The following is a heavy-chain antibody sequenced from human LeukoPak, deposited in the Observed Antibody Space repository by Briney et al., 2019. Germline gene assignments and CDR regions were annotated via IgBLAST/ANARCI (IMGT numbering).Heavy chain of an antibody. CDR3: ARDYDGVRDHW. D-gene: IGHD2-8*01. CDR1: GLTFSNYW. J-gene: IGHJ4*02. CDR2: IKEDGSEK. Sequence: PGGSLRLSCEASGLTFSNYWMSWVRQAPGKGLEWLANIKEDGSEKYYADSVKGRFTISRDNAKNSLYLQMSYLRAEDSAVYYCARDYDGVRDHWWGQGTLVTVSS. V-gene: IGHV3-7*04.